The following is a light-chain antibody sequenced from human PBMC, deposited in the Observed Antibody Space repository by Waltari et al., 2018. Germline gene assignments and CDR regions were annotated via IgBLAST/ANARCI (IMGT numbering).Light chain of an antibody. J-gene: IGKJ4*01. V-gene: IGKV1-9*01. CDR2: AAS. CDR1: QGISSY. Sequence: DIQLTQSPSFLSASIGDRVTIPCWASQGISSYLAWYQQKPGKAPKFLIYAASTLQSGVPSRCSGSRAGTEFTLTISSLQPEDFATYYCQELNTYPQSLTFGGGTKVEI. CDR3: QELNTYPQSLT.